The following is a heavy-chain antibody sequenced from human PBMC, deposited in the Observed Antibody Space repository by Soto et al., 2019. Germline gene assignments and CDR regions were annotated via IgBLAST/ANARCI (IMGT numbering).Heavy chain of an antibody. J-gene: IGHJ4*02. CDR2: ISYDGSNK. D-gene: IGHD6-19*01. V-gene: IGHV3-30*03. CDR3: ATSPHSGGWYFSSHPFDY. Sequence: QVQLVESGGGVVQPGRSLRLSCAASGFTFSSYGMHWVRQAPGKGLEWVAVISYDGSNKYYADSVKGRFTISRDNSKNTLYLQMNSLRAEDTAVYYCATSPHSGGWYFSSHPFDYWGQGTLITVSS. CDR1: GFTFSSYG.